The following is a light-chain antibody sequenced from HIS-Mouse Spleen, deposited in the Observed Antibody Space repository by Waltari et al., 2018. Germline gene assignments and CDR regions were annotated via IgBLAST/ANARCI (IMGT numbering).Light chain of an antibody. V-gene: IGLV3-10*01. J-gene: IGLJ2*01. CDR3: YSTDSSGNHRV. CDR1: AFPKQY. CDR2: EDS. Sequence: SYELTQPPSGSVSPGQTARITFSGDAFPKQYAYWYQQKSGQAPVLVIYEDSKRPSGIPERFSGSSSGTMATLTISGAQVEDEADYYCYSTDSSGNHRVFGGGTKLTVL.